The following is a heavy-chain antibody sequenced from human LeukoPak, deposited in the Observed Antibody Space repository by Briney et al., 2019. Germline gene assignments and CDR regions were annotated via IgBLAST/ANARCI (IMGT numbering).Heavy chain of an antibody. Sequence: SVKVSCKASGGTFSSYAISWVRQAPGQGLEWMGGIIPIFGTANYAQKFQGRVTITADESTSTAYMELSSLRSEDTAVYYCARAGYCSSTSCYGGWFDPWGQGTLVTVSS. CDR2: IIPIFGTA. CDR1: GGTFSSYA. V-gene: IGHV1-69*13. J-gene: IGHJ5*02. D-gene: IGHD2-2*01. CDR3: ARAGYCSSTSCYGGWFDP.